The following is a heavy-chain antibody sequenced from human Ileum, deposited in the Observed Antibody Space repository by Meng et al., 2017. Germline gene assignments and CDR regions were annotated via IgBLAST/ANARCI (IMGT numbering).Heavy chain of an antibody. Sequence: QVQLQESGPGLVKPSQTLSLTCTVSGGSISSGYYYWSWIRQPPGKGLEWIGYIYYSGSTYYNPSLKSRLTISVDTSKNQFSLKLSSVTAADTAVYYCARERRHYYGSGSFDYWGQGILVTVSS. J-gene: IGHJ4*02. CDR1: GGSISSGYYY. D-gene: IGHD3-10*01. CDR3: ARERRHYYGSGSFDY. CDR2: IYYSGST. V-gene: IGHV4-30-4*01.